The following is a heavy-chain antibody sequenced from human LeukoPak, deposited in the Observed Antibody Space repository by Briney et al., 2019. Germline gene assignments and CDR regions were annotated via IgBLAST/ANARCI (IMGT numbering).Heavy chain of an antibody. V-gene: IGHV4-38-2*02. CDR1: GYSISSGYY. CDR3: ARRDSSGYSDGLNFDY. CDR2: IYHSGST. D-gene: IGHD3-22*01. J-gene: IGHJ4*02. Sequence: SETLSLTCTVSGYSISSGYYWGWIRQPPGKGLEWIGSIYHSGSTYYNPSLKSRVTISVDTSKNQFSLKLSSVTAADTAVYYCARRDSSGYSDGLNFDYWGQGTLVTVSS.